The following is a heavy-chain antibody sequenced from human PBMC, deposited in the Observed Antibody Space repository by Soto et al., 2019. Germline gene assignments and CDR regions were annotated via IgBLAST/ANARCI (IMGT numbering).Heavy chain of an antibody. CDR2: INPSGGTT. Sequence: QVQLVQSGAEVKKPGASVKVSCKASGYTLTTYYIHWVRQAPGQGLEWMGIINPSGGTTSYAQKFQGRVTMTRDTSTSTVYMERSSLRSEDTAVYYCASGRELGTYGMDVWGQGTTVTVSS. V-gene: IGHV1-46*03. D-gene: IGHD7-27*01. CDR1: GYTLTTYY. J-gene: IGHJ6*02. CDR3: ASGRELGTYGMDV.